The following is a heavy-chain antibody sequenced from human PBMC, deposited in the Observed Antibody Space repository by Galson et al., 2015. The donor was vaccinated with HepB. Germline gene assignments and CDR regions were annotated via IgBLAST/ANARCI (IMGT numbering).Heavy chain of an antibody. V-gene: IGHV1-18*01. CDR2: IYPFNGNT. CDR1: GYTFTSYG. D-gene: IGHD3-22*01. CDR3: ARGQLYDSSGSSLYYFDY. Sequence: SVKVSCKASGYTFTSYGITWVRQAPGQRLEWMGWIYPFNGNTNYAQKFQGRVIMTTDTSTSTAYMELRSLRSDDTAAYYCARGQLYDSSGSSLYYFDYWGQGTLVTVSS. J-gene: IGHJ4*02.